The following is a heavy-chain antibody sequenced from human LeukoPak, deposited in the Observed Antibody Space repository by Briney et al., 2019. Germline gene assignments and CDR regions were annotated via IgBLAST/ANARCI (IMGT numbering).Heavy chain of an antibody. CDR1: GYIFTNYY. V-gene: IGHV1-46*01. D-gene: IGHD3-22*01. CDR2: INTRGGST. J-gene: IGHJ5*02. CDR3: ARDPPTDSSGYVFDP. Sequence: ASVKVSCKASGYIFTNYYMHWVRQVPGQGLEWMGIINTRGGSTSYAQKFQGRVNMTRGMSTHTVYMELSSLRSEDTAVYYCARDPPTDSSGYVFDPWGQGTLVTVSS.